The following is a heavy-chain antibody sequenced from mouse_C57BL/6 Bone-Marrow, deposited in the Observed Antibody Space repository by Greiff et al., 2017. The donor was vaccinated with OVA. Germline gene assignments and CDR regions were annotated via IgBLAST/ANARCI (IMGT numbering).Heavy chain of an antibody. CDR2: IDPANGNT. CDR1: GFNIKNTY. CDR3: ARVRVVAPYAMYY. D-gene: IGHD1-1*01. J-gene: IGHJ4*01. Sequence: EVKLVESVAELVRPGASVKLSCKASGFNIKNTYMNWVKQRPEQGLEWIGRIDPANGNTKYAPKFQGKATITADTSSNTAYLQLSSLTSEVTAIYYCARVRVVAPYAMYYWGQVTSVTVSS. V-gene: IGHV14-3*01.